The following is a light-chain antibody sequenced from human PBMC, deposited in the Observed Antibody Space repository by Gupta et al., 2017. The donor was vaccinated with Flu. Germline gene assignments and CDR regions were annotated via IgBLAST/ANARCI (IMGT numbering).Light chain of an antibody. Sequence: GQTARITCSGDALPNQYAYWYQQKPGQAPVLVIYKDIERPSGIPERFSGSSSGTTATLTTSGVQAEDEADYYCQSTDSSGTYWVFGGGTELTVL. CDR3: QSTDSSGTYWV. J-gene: IGLJ3*02. CDR2: KDI. CDR1: ALPNQY. V-gene: IGLV3-25*03.